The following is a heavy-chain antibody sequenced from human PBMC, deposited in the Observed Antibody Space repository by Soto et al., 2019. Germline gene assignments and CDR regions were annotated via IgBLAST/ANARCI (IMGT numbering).Heavy chain of an antibody. CDR1: GGSISSGDYY. CDR2: IYYSGST. CDR3: ARLRLYYGDYEGVAFDI. D-gene: IGHD4-17*01. J-gene: IGHJ3*02. V-gene: IGHV4-30-4*01. Sequence: QVQLQESGPGLVKPSQTLSLTCTVSGGSISSGDYYWSWIRQPPGKGLEWIGYIYYSGSTYYNPSLKSRVTISVDTSKNQFSLKLSSVTAADTAVYYCARLRLYYGDYEGVAFDIWGQGTMVTVSS.